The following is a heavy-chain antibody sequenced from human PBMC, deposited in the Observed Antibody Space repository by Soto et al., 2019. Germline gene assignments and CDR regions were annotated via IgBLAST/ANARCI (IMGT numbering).Heavy chain of an antibody. CDR2: MNPNSGNT. CDR1: GYTFNRHD. D-gene: IGHD6-19*01. J-gene: IGHJ3*02. Sequence: QVQLVQSGAEVKRSGASVRISCKASGYTFNRHDSNWVRQATGQGPEWIGWMNPNSGNTGYAQKFKGRVTMTRDSSITTAYMDLSSLTSEDTAIYYCAREGLYGSIQDNTFDIWGQGTMVSVSS. CDR3: AREGLYGSIQDNTFDI. V-gene: IGHV1-8*01.